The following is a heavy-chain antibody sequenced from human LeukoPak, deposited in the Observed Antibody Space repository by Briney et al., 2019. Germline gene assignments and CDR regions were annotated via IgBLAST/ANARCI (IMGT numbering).Heavy chain of an antibody. D-gene: IGHD1-14*01. Sequence: PSETLSLTCTVSGGSINSRGDYWDWLRQPPGKGLEWIGSLYYNGTTYYSPSLQSRVSISVDTSKNQFSLKLSSVTAADTAVYYCARQPGGTAAFDIWGQGTMVTVSS. CDR3: ARQPGGTAAFDI. CDR1: GGSINSRGDY. J-gene: IGHJ3*02. CDR2: LYYNGTT. V-gene: IGHV4-39*01.